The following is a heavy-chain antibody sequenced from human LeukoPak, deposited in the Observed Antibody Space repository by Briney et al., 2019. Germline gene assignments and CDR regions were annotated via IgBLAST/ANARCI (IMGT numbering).Heavy chain of an antibody. D-gene: IGHD1-26*01. V-gene: IGHV3-30-3*01. Sequence: GSLRLSCAASGFTFSSYDMHWVRQAPGKGPEWVGVISTDGTNKYFADSVKGRFTISRDNSKNSLYLQMKSLRAEDTALYYCARRGYHDYSGFDYWGQGTLVTVSS. CDR3: ARRGYHDYSGFDY. CDR2: ISTDGTNK. J-gene: IGHJ4*02. CDR1: GFTFSSYD.